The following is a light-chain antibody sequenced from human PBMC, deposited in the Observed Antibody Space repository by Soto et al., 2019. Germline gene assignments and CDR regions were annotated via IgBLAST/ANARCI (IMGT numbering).Light chain of an antibody. CDR2: GAS. Sequence: EIVLTQSPGTLSLSPGERATLSCRASQRIRSGYLAIAWYQQKHGQPPRLLIYGASSRATGIPDRFSGSGSATDFTLYLSRLEPEDFAVYYCHQQDTSPWTFGQGKRVEIK. J-gene: IGKJ1*01. V-gene: IGKV3-20*01. CDR3: HQQDTSPWT. CDR1: QRIRSGY.